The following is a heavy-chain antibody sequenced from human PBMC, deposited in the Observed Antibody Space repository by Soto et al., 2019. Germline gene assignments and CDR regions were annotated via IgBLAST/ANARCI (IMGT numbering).Heavy chain of an antibody. CDR1: GFTFSSYA. CDR2: ISYDGSNK. D-gene: IGHD5-18*01. Sequence: QVQLVESGGGVVQPGRSLRLSCAASGFTFSSYAMHWVRQAPGKGLEWVAVISYDGSNKYYADSVKGRFTISRDNSKNTLYLQMNSLRAEDTAVYYCAREGLWLFSYYGMDVWGQGTTVTVSS. J-gene: IGHJ6*02. CDR3: AREGLWLFSYYGMDV. V-gene: IGHV3-30-3*01.